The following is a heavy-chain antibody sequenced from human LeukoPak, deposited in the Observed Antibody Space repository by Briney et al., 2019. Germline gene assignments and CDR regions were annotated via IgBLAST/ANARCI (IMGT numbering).Heavy chain of an antibody. CDR1: GFTFSSYW. D-gene: IGHD6-19*01. CDR3: AKAGAVAGTEDYFDY. Sequence: GGSLRLSCVASGFTFSSYWTHWVRQDPRKGLVWVSRINGDGRNINYADSVRGRFTISRDNAKNTLYLQMNSLRAEDTAVYYCAKAGAVAGTEDYFDYWGQGTLVTVSS. V-gene: IGHV3-74*01. J-gene: IGHJ4*02. CDR2: INGDGRNI.